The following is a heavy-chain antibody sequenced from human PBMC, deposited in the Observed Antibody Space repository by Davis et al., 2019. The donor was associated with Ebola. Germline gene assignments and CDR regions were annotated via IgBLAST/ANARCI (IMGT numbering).Heavy chain of an antibody. V-gene: IGHV4-31*03. Sequence: SETLSLTCTVSGGSIGRGGYYWSWIRQHPGKGLEWIAYIYYTGKYYTPSLKSRLTISVDTSKSQFSLKLSSVTAADTAVYFCARVGGYGEYPTIYYFDSWGQGTQLTVSS. J-gene: IGHJ4*02. CDR3: ARVGGYGEYPTIYYFDS. D-gene: IGHD4-17*01. CDR1: GGSIGRGGYY. CDR2: IYYTGK.